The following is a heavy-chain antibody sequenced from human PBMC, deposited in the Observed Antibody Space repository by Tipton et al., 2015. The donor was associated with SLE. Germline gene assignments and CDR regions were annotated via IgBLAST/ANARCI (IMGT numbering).Heavy chain of an antibody. Sequence: SLRLSCAASGFSLSPYGMHWVRQAPGKGLEWVAVISYDGSNKYYADSVKGRFTISRDNSKNTLYLQMNSLRAEDTAVYYCARDSGTGAFDIWGQGTMVTVSS. CDR1: GFSLSPYG. CDR3: ARDSGTGAFDI. V-gene: IGHV3-30*19. D-gene: IGHD5-12*01. J-gene: IGHJ3*02. CDR2: ISYDGSNK.